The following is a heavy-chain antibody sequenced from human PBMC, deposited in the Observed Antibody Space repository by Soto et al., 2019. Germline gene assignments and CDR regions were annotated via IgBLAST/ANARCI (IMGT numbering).Heavy chain of an antibody. Sequence: EEQLVESGGGLVQPGGSLRVSCAASGFTFSGHWMTWVRQAPGKGQEWVASIKEDGSEKKYVDSAKGRFTISRDNAKKSMSLQMNSLRGDDTAVYYCARGGSNRVGFWGQGTLVTVSS. D-gene: IGHD6-13*01. CDR2: IKEDGSEK. J-gene: IGHJ4*02. CDR3: ARGGSNRVGF. V-gene: IGHV3-7*04. CDR1: GFTFSGHW.